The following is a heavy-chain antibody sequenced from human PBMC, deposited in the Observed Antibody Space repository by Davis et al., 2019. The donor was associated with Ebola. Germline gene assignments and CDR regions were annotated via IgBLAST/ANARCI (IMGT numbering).Heavy chain of an antibody. J-gene: IGHJ4*02. CDR2: INPHNGNT. V-gene: IGHV1-18*04. Sequence: ASVKVSCKASGYTFTSYGITWVRQAPGQGLEWMGWINPHNGNTNYAQNVQGRVTMTTDTSTSTAYMEVGSLRSDDTAVYYWARAQFPTKSDHRGQGTLVTVSS. D-gene: IGHD5-24*01. CDR3: ARAQFPTKSDH. CDR1: GYTFTSYG.